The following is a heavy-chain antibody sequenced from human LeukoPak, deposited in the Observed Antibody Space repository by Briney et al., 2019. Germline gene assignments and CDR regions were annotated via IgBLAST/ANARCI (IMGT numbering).Heavy chain of an antibody. CDR1: GGSISTSNYY. D-gene: IGHD5-18*01. Sequence: SETLSLTCTVSGGSISTSNYYWGWIRQPPGKGLEWIGSIYHSGSTYYNPSLKSRVTISVDTSKNQFSLKVSSVTAADTAVYYCAREGGYSYGDAPLHFDNWGQGTLVTVSS. V-gene: IGHV4-39*07. CDR2: IYHSGST. CDR3: AREGGYSYGDAPLHFDN. J-gene: IGHJ4*02.